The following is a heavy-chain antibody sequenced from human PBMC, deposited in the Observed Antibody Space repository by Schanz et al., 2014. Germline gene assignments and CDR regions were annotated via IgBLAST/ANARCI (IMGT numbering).Heavy chain of an antibody. V-gene: IGHV3-30*04. CDR2: ISYEGNDK. Sequence: QVQLVESGGGVVQPGRSLRLSCAASGFTFSTCAMHWVRQAPGKGLEWVAVISYEGNDKYYGDSVKGRFTISRDSPKNRLYLQMTSLRPEASRVYYCARGVASERYSDWLELDYWGPGTLATVSS. J-gene: IGHJ4*02. D-gene: IGHD3-9*01. CDR1: GFTFSTCA. CDR3: ARGVASERYSDWLELDY.